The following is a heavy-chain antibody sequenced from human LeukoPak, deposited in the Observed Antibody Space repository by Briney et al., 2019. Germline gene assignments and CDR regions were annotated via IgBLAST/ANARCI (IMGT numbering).Heavy chain of an antibody. J-gene: IGHJ3*02. CDR3: AGARHYGGNSWSAFDI. V-gene: IGHV3-11*01. Sequence: GGSLRLSCAVSGFTFSDYYMSWIRQAPGKGLEWVSYIISSGSTIYYADSGRGRFIISKDNAKNSLYLQICGLRAEDTAVYYCAGARHYGGNSWSAFDIWGQGTMVTVSS. CDR1: GFTFSDYY. CDR2: IISSGSTI. D-gene: IGHD4-23*01.